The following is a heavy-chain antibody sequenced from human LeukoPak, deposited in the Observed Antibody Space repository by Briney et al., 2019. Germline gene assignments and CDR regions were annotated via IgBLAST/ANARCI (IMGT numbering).Heavy chain of an antibody. J-gene: IGHJ3*02. CDR1: GDSISGYY. D-gene: IGHD1-26*01. CDR3: VRDWEGFNFDI. CDR2: IHNSGST. Sequence: PSETLSLTCSVSGDSISGYYWNWIRQSPEKGLEWIAYIHNSGSTNYNPSLKSRVTISVDTSKNHFSLKLSSVTAADTAVYYCVRDWEGFNFDIWGQGTMVTVSS. V-gene: IGHV4-59*01.